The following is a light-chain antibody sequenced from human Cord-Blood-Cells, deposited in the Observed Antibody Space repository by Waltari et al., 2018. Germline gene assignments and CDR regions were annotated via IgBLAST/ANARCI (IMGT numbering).Light chain of an antibody. J-gene: IGKJ1*01. V-gene: IGKV1-39*01. CDR3: QQSYSTLWT. CDR2: AAS. Sequence: IQMTQSPSSLSASVGDRVTIPCRASQSISSYLNWYQQKPGKAPKLLIYAASSLQSGVPSRFSCSGSGTDFALAISSLQPEDFATYYCQQSYSTLWTFGKGTKVEIK. CDR1: QSISSY.